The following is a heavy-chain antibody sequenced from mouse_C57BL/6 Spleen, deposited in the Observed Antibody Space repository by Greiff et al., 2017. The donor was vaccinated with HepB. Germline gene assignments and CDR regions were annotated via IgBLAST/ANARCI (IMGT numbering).Heavy chain of an antibody. Sequence: DVHLQESGPELVKPGASVKISCKASGYSFTGYYMNWVKQSPEKSLEWIGEINPSTGGTTYNQKFKAKATLTVDKSSSTAYMQLKSLTSEDSAVYYCATWDGYAMDYWGQGTSVTVSS. CDR1: GYSFTGYY. D-gene: IGHD4-1*01. J-gene: IGHJ4*01. CDR3: ATWDGYAMDY. V-gene: IGHV1-42*01. CDR2: INPSTGGT.